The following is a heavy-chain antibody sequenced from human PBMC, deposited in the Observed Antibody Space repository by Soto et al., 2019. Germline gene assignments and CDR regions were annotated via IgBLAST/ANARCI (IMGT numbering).Heavy chain of an antibody. J-gene: IGHJ4*02. CDR1: GFTVSNYA. V-gene: IGHV3-23*01. CDR3: AKEAIGCSVTSCYFDD. D-gene: IGHD2-2*01. CDR2: ISGSGDST. Sequence: EGSLRLSCAASGFTVSNYAMSWVRQAPGKGLEWVSGISGSGDSTYYADSVKGRFTISRDNSKNMLYLQMNSLGAEDTAVYYCAKEAIGCSVTSCYFDDWGQGTLVTVSS.